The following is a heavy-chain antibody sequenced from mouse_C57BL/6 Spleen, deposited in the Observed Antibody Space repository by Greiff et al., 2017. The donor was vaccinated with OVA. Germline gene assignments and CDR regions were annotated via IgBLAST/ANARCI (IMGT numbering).Heavy chain of an antibody. CDR1: GFSLTSYG. CDR3: AKNEGDYGSSLYAMDY. D-gene: IGHD1-1*01. V-gene: IGHV2-5*01. CDR2: IWRGGST. Sequence: VHLVESGPGLVQPSQSLSITCTVSGFSLTSYGVHWVRQSPGKGLEWLGVIWRGGSTDYNAAFMSRLSITKDNSKSQVFFKMNSLQADDTAIYYCAKNEGDYGSSLYAMDYWGQGTSVTVSS. J-gene: IGHJ4*01.